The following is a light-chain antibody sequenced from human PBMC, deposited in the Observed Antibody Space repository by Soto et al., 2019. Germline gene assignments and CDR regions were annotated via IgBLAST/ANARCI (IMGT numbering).Light chain of an antibody. CDR2: EVS. CDR3: SSFTDSFTLV. Sequence: QSALTQPPSVSGSPGQSVTISCTATTTDIDNYDSVSWYQQAPGTAPKLIIYEVSHRPSGVPDRFSGSKSGNTAFLTISGVQADDEADYYCSSFTDSFTLVFGGGTKLTVL. V-gene: IGLV2-18*02. CDR1: TTDIDNYDS. J-gene: IGLJ3*02.